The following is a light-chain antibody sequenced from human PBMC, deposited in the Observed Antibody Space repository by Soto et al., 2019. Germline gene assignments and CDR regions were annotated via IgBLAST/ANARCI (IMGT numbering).Light chain of an antibody. CDR1: QSVSSY. CDR2: DAS. Sequence: DIVLTQSPATLSLSPGERATLSCRASQSVSSYLAWYQQKPGQAPRLLIYDASNRATGIPARFSGSGSGTDFTLTISSLEPEDFAIYYCPQRSNWPPVTFGGGTKVEIK. V-gene: IGKV3-11*01. J-gene: IGKJ4*01. CDR3: PQRSNWPPVT.